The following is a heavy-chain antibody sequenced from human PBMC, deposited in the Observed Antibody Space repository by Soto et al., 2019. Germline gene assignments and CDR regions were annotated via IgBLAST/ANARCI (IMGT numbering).Heavy chain of an antibody. V-gene: IGHV4-34*01. J-gene: IGHJ4*02. Sequence: SETLSLTCAVYGGSFSGYYWSWIRQPPGKGLGWIGEINHSGSTNYNPSLKSRVTISVDTSKNQFSLKLSSVTAADTAVYYCARHNIVGAANFDYWGQGTLVTVSS. CDR1: GGSFSGYY. CDR3: ARHNIVGAANFDY. D-gene: IGHD1-26*01. CDR2: INHSGST.